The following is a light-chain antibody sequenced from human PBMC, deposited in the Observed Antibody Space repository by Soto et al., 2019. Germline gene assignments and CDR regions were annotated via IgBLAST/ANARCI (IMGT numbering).Light chain of an antibody. V-gene: IGKV1-33*01. Sequence: DIQMTQSPSSLSASVGDRVTITCQASQDITNDLNWYQQKPGKAPKVLIYEASNLKTGVPSRFSGSGYGTDFTFTISSLQPEDIATYFCQQYDNVPLTFGGGTKVEIK. J-gene: IGKJ4*01. CDR3: QQYDNVPLT. CDR2: EAS. CDR1: QDITND.